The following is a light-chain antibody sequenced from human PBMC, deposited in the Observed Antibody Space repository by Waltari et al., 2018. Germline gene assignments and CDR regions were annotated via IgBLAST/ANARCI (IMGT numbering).Light chain of an antibody. J-gene: IGKJ3*01. Sequence: EIVLTQSPATLSPSPGARATLSCRASQSVTSYLGWYQQKPGQPPRLPIYDAPNRATGIPARFSGSGSGTDFTLTISSLEPEDFAVYYCQQKFTFGPGTKVDIK. V-gene: IGKV3-11*01. CDR3: QQKFT. CDR1: QSVTSY. CDR2: DAP.